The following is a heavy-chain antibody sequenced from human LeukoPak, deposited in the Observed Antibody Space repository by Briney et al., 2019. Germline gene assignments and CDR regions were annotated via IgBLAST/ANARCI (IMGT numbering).Heavy chain of an antibody. J-gene: IGHJ4*02. CDR2: ISASGGNT. CDR3: AKNTVTVSGYYFDY. Sequence: GGSLRLSCAASGFTFSSYSMNWVRQAPGKGLEWVSTISASGGNTYYADSVKGRFTISRDNSKYTLYLQLSSLRAEDTAVYYCAKNTVTVSGYYFDYWGQGTLVTVSS. V-gene: IGHV3-23*01. CDR1: GFTFSSYS. D-gene: IGHD4-17*01.